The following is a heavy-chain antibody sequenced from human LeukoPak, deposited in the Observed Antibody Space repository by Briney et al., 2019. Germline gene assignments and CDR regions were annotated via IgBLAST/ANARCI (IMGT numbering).Heavy chain of an antibody. CDR2: IYPGDSDT. D-gene: IGHD6-13*01. CDR3: ARRDIGYSSSWLGYYFDY. V-gene: IGHV5-51*01. CDR1: GYSFTSYW. J-gene: IGHJ4*02. Sequence: GESLKISCKGSGYSFTSYWIGWVRQMPGKGLEWMGIIYPGDSDTRYSPSFQGQVTISADKSISTAYLQWSSLKASDTAMYYCARRDIGYSSSWLGYYFDYWGQGTLVTVSS.